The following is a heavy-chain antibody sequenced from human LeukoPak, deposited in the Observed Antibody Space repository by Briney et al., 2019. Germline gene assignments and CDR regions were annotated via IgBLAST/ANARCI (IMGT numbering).Heavy chain of an antibody. CDR1: GFTFDDYA. J-gene: IGHJ4*02. CDR2: ISGDGGST. V-gene: IGHV3-43*02. D-gene: IGHD3-9*01. Sequence: GGSLRLSCAASGFTFDDYAMHWVRQAPGKGLEWVSLISGDGGSTYYADSVEGRFTISRDNSKNSLYLQMNSLRTEDTAVYYCTRSGRYFDWLSNPFDYWGQGTLVTVSS. CDR3: TRSGRYFDWLSNPFDY.